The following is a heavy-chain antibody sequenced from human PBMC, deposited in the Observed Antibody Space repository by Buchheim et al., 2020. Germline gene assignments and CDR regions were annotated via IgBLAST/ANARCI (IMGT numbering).Heavy chain of an antibody. V-gene: IGHV4-30-4*01. CDR2: IYYSGST. CDR3: AREYYDILVGPWDPYYGMDV. Sequence: QVQLQESGPGLVKPSQTLSLTCTVSGGSISSSDYYWIWIRQPPGKGLEWIGYIYYSGSTYYNPSLKIRVTISVDSSKNQFSLKLSSVTAADTAVYYCAREYYDILVGPWDPYYGMDVWGQGTT. J-gene: IGHJ6*02. CDR1: GGSISSSDYY. D-gene: IGHD3-9*01.